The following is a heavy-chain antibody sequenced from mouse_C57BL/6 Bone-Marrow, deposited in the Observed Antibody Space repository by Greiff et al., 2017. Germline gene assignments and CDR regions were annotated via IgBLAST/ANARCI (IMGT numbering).Heavy chain of an antibody. V-gene: IGHV1-81*01. D-gene: IGHD3-2*02. J-gene: IGHJ2*01. Sequence: VQLQESGAELARPGASVKLSCKASGYTFTSYGISWVKQRTGQGLEWIGEIYPRSGNTYYNEKFKGKATLTADKSSSTAYMELRSLTYEDSAVYFCAREGYSSGYCWGQGTTLTVSS. CDR2: IYPRSGNT. CDR3: AREGYSSGYC. CDR1: GYTFTSYG.